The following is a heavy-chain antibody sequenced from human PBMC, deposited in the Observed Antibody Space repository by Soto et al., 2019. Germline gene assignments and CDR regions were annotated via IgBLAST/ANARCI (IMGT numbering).Heavy chain of an antibody. V-gene: IGHV1-18*01. CDR2: ISAYNGNT. CDR3: ARDIVVVPAAIGYDGMDV. Sequence: QVQLVQSGAEVKKPGASVKVSCKASGYTFTSYGISWVRQAPGQGLEWMGWISAYNGNTNYAQKLQGRVTMTTDTSTSTAYRELRSLRSDDTAVYYCARDIVVVPAAIGYDGMDVWGQGTTVTVSS. CDR1: GYTFTSYG. D-gene: IGHD2-2*01. J-gene: IGHJ6*02.